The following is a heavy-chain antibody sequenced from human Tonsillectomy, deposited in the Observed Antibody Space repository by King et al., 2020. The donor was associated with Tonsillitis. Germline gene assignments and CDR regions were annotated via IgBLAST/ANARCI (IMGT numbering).Heavy chain of an antibody. D-gene: IGHD6-6*01. J-gene: IGHJ5*02. Sequence: VQLVESGGGLVQPGGSLRLSCAASGFTFSSYAMSWVRQAPGKGLEWVSTISGSHGSTYYADSLKGRFTISRDNSKNTLYLQMNSLRAEDPAVYYCAKDRASSSSKTPNWFDPWGQGTLVTVSS. CDR3: AKDRASSSSKTPNWFDP. CDR2: ISGSHGST. CDR1: GFTFSSYA. V-gene: IGHV3-23*04.